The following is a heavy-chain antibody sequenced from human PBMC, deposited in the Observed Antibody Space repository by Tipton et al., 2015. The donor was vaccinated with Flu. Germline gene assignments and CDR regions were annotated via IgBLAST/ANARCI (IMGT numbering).Heavy chain of an antibody. V-gene: IGHV4-34*01. D-gene: IGHD3-3*01. CDR3: ARGGYDFWSGYYTGYYYGMDV. Sequence: LRLSCAVYGGSFSGYYWSWIRQPPGKGLEWIGEINHSGSTNYNPSLKSRVTISVDTSKNQFSLKLSSVTAADTAVYYCARGGYDFWSGYYTGYYYGMDVWGQGTTVTVSS. CDR2: INHSGST. J-gene: IGHJ6*02. CDR1: GGSFSGYY.